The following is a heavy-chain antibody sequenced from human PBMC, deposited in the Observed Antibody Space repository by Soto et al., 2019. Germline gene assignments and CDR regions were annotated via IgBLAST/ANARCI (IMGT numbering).Heavy chain of an antibody. J-gene: IGHJ5*02. CDR2: IYYSGST. Sequence: PSETLSLTCTVSGGSISSSSYYWGWIRQPPGKGLEWIGSIYYSGSTYYNPSLKSRVTISVDTSKNQFSLKLSSVTAADTAVYYCARHGREFYYGSGSYLNWFDPWGQGTXVTVSS. CDR1: GGSISSSSYY. CDR3: ARHGREFYYGSGSYLNWFDP. V-gene: IGHV4-39*01. D-gene: IGHD3-10*01.